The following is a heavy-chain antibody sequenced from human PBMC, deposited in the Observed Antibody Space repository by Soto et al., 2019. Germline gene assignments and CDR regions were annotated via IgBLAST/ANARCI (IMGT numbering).Heavy chain of an antibody. CDR3: ARTSLQLLVKYGMDV. CDR2: IWYDGSNK. CDR1: GVTFSSNG. Sequence: ALRLSCAAPGVTFSSNGMHWIRQAPGKGMEWVAVIWYDGSNKYYAHSVKGRFTISRDNSKNTRYLQMNSLRAEDTAVYYCARTSLQLLVKYGMDVRGRGTTVTVS. J-gene: IGHJ6*02. V-gene: IGHV3-33*01. D-gene: IGHD6-19*01.